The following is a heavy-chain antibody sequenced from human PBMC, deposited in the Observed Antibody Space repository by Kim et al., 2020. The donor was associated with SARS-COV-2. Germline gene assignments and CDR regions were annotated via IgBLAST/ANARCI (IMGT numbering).Heavy chain of an antibody. D-gene: IGHD4-17*01. CDR1: GGSISSGGYY. CDR3: ARGDYGDYVYAFDF. J-gene: IGHJ3*01. CDR2: IYYSGST. Sequence: SETLSLTCTVSGGSISSGGYYWSWIRQHPGKGLEWIGYIYYSGSTYYNPSLKRRVTISVDTSKNQFSLKLSSVTAADTAVYYCARGDYGDYVYAFDFWGQGTMVTVSS. V-gene: IGHV4-31*03.